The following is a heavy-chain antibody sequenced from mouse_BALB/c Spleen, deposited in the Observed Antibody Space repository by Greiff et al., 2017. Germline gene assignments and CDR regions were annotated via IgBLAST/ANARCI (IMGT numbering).Heavy chain of an antibody. Sequence: VQLQQSGAELMKPGASVKISCKATGYTFSSYWIEWVKQRPGHGLEWIGEILPGSGSTNYNEKFKGKATFKADTSSNTAYMQLSSLTSEDSAVYYCARRAGGRGFAYWGQGTLVTVSA. V-gene: IGHV1-9*01. CDR1: GYTFSSYW. CDR2: ILPGSGST. J-gene: IGHJ3*01. D-gene: IGHD3-3*01. CDR3: ARRAGGRGFAY.